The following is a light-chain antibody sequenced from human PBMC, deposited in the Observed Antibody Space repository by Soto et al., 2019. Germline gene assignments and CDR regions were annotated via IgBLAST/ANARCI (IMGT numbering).Light chain of an antibody. CDR1: QSVSSY. Sequence: IVLTQSPATLSLSPGERATLSCRASQSVSSYLAWYQQKPGPAPRLLIYDASNRATGIPARFSGSGSGTDFTLTICSLEPEGSAIYYCQQRRNWPPLTFGGGTKVEIK. CDR3: QQRRNWPPLT. CDR2: DAS. J-gene: IGKJ4*01. V-gene: IGKV3-11*01.